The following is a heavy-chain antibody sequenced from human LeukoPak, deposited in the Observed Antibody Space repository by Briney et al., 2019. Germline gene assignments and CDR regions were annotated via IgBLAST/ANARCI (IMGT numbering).Heavy chain of an antibody. CDR1: GYSFNSQG. CDR2: INTDSGNP. Sequence: ASVKVSCKASGYSFNSQGMNWVRQAPGQGLEWMGWINTDSGNPTYAQGFAGRFVFSLDSSVSTAYLQISSLKAEDAAVYYCATSLGYCTSTSCPLWYWGQGTLVTVSS. CDR3: ATSLGYCTSTSCPLWY. V-gene: IGHV7-4-1*02. J-gene: IGHJ4*02. D-gene: IGHD2-2*01.